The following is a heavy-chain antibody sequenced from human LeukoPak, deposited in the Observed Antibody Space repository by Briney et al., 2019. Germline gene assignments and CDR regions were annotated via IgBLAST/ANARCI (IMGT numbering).Heavy chain of an antibody. CDR3: ARRGTPVRDLYYYGMDV. CDR1: GYSFTSYW. D-gene: IGHD1-14*01. CDR2: IYPGDSDT. Sequence: GESLKISCKGSGYSFTSYWIGWVRQMPGKGLEWMGIIYPGDSDTRYSPSFQGQVTISADKSISTAYLQWSSLKASDTAMYYCARRGTPVRDLYYYGMDVWGQGTTVTVSS. J-gene: IGHJ6*02. V-gene: IGHV5-51*01.